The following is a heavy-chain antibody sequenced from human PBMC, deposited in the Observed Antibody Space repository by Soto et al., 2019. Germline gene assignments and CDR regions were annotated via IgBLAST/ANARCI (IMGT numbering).Heavy chain of an antibody. J-gene: IGHJ3*01. D-gene: IGHD3-10*01. CDR1: GGNIRSYY. CDR2: IYYSGSI. CDR3: ARVWGGAFDF. V-gene: IGHV4-59*01. Sequence: PSETHSLTSTVSGGNIRSYYWSWIRQPPGKGLEWIGYIYYSGSINYNPSLKSRVTISVDTSKNQFSLKLSSVTAADTAVYYCARVWGGAFDFWGQGTMVTVSS.